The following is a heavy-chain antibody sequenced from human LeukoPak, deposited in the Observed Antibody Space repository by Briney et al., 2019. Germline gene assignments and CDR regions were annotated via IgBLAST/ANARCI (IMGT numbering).Heavy chain of an antibody. D-gene: IGHD3-3*01. J-gene: IGHJ4*02. CDR1: GFTFSSYA. CDR3: ARDRGYDFWSGYPGYFDY. CDR2: IYYSGST. V-gene: IGHV4-59*01. Sequence: GSLRLSCAASGFTFSSYAMSWIRQPPGKGLEWIGYIYYSGSTNYNPSLKSRVTISVDTSKNQFSLKLSSVTAADTAVYYCARDRGYDFWSGYPGYFDYWGQGTLVTVSS.